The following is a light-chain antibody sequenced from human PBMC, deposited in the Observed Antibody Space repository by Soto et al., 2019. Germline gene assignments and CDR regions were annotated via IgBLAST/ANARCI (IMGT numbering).Light chain of an antibody. V-gene: IGKV3-20*01. J-gene: IGKJ1*01. Sequence: ETVLTQAPGALSSSSAERATLSCRASQSVSNNYLAWYQQKPGQAPRLLIYGASNRATGIPDRFSGSGSGTDFTLTISRLEPEDFAVYYCQQYGSSGTFGQGTKVDIK. CDR3: QQYGSSGT. CDR1: QSVSNNY. CDR2: GAS.